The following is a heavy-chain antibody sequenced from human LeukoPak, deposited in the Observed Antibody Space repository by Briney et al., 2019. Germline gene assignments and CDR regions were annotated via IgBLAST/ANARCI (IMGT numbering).Heavy chain of an antibody. CDR2: INGNGGRT. Sequence: GGSLRLSCAASGFTFSSYALSWVRQAPGKGLEWVSTINGNGGRTYYADSVKGRFTISRDNSKNTLYLQMNSLRAEDTAVYYCARDQRNKGALDYWGQGTLVTVSS. V-gene: IGHV3-23*01. J-gene: IGHJ4*02. D-gene: IGHD1/OR15-1a*01. CDR3: ARDQRNKGALDY. CDR1: GFTFSSYA.